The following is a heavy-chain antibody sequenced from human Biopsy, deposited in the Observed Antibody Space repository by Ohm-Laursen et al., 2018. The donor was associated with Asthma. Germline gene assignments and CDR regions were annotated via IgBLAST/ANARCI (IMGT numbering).Heavy chain of an antibody. CDR2: MNPNSGNT. D-gene: IGHD4-17*01. V-gene: IGHV1-8*01. J-gene: IGHJ5*02. CDR3: ARTTYGDDGFDP. CDR1: GYTFTSYD. Sequence: VASVKVSCKASGYTFTSYDINWVRQATGQGLEWMGWMNPNSGNTGYPQNFQGRVTMTRDTSISTAYMELSSLRSEDTAVYYCARTTYGDDGFDPWGQGTLVTVSS.